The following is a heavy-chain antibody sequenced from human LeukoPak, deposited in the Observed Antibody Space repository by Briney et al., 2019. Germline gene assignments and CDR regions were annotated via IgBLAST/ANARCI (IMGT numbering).Heavy chain of an antibody. Sequence: SETLSLTCTVSDGSISSCDWNWVRQPPGKGLEWVCYIYNSGSSNYNASLKSRGTISVDTSKNQFSLKLSSVTAADTAVYYCARGLRVDGIAVAGKGYYYYYMDVWGKGTTVTVSS. V-gene: IGHV4-59*12. J-gene: IGHJ6*03. D-gene: IGHD6-19*01. CDR1: DGSISSCD. CDR3: ARGLRVDGIAVAGKGYYYYYMDV. CDR2: IYNSGSS.